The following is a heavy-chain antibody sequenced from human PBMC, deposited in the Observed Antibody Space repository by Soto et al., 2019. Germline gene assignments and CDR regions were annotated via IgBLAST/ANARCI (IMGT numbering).Heavy chain of an antibody. CDR2: IKQDGSEE. Sequence: PGGSLRLSCAASGFTFSRYWMNWVRQAPGTGLEWVANIKQDGSEEYYVDSVKGRFTISRDNAKNSLYLQMNNLRAEDTAVYYCARPWNSDYTADAFDIWGQGTMVTVSS. D-gene: IGHD3-3*01. CDR1: GFTFSRYW. CDR3: ARPWNSDYTADAFDI. V-gene: IGHV3-7*01. J-gene: IGHJ3*02.